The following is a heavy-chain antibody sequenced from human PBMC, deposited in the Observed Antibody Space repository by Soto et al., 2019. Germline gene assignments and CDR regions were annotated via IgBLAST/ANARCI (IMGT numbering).Heavy chain of an antibody. V-gene: IGHV4-31*03. CDR1: GGSISSGGYY. J-gene: IGHJ6*02. CDR3: ARDRAANENYYYGMDV. CDR2: IYYSGST. D-gene: IGHD1-1*01. Sequence: QVQLQESGPGLVKPSQTLSLTCTVSGGSISSGGYYWSWIRQHPGKGLEWIGYIYYSGSTYYNPSLKSRVTISVDTSKNQFSLKLSSVTAADTAVYYCARDRAANENYYYGMDVWGQGTTVTVSS.